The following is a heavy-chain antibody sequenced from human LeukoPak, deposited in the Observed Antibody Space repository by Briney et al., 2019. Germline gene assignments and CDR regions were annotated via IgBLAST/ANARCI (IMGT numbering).Heavy chain of an antibody. CDR2: IKQDGSEK. CDR3: AREFKGTTVTTTFYYYYYYMDV. D-gene: IGHD4-17*01. V-gene: IGHV3-7*01. J-gene: IGHJ6*03. CDR1: GFTFSSYW. Sequence: GGSLRLSCAASGFTFSSYWMSWVRQAPGKGLEWVANIKQDGSEKYYVDSVKGRFTISRDNAKNSLYLQMNSLRAEDTAVYYCAREFKGTTVTTTFYYYYYYMDVWGKGTTVTVSS.